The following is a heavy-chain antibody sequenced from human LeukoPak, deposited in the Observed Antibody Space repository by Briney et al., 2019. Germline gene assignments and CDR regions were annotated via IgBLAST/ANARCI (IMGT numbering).Heavy chain of an antibody. Sequence: SQTLSLTCVISGDIVSNNRAAWNWIRQSPSRGLEWLGRTYYKSRWDNDYAASVKSRITINPDTSKNQFSLQLNSVTPEDTAVYYCTRDATRTGWFDPWGQGTLVTVSS. CDR2: TYYKSRWDN. D-gene: IGHD1-14*01. V-gene: IGHV6-1*01. CDR1: GDIVSNNRAA. CDR3: TRDATRTGWFDP. J-gene: IGHJ5*02.